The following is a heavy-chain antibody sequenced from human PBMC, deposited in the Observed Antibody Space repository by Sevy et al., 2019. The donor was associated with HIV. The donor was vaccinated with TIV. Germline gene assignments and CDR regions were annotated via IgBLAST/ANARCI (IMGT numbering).Heavy chain of an antibody. V-gene: IGHV1-58*01. CDR1: GFTFSSSA. D-gene: IGHD3-16*01. CDR2: IVVGSDVT. J-gene: IGHJ3*02. Sequence: ASVKVSCKTSGFTFSSSAVQWVRQVRGQRLEWIGWIVVGSDVTNYGHNFQEGVTISRDVSTKTVYMDLTSLRSEDTAVYYCAAEDMTTFGGHLRVFDIWGQRTMVTVSS. CDR3: AAEDMTTFGGHLRVFDI.